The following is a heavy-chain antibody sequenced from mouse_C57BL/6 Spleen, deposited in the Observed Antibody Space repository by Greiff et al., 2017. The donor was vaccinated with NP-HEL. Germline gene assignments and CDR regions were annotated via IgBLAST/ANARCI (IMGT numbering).Heavy chain of an antibody. V-gene: IGHV1-69*01. CDR3: ATGGLRLDY. CDR1: GYTFTSYW. J-gene: IGHJ2*01. D-gene: IGHD2-4*01. CDR2: IDPSDSYT. Sequence: VQLQQPGAELVMPGASVKLSCKASGYTFTSYWMHWVKQRPGQGLEWIGEIDPSDSYTNYNQKFKGKSTLTVDKSSSTAYMQLSSLTSEDSAVYYCATGGLRLDYWGQGTTLTVSS.